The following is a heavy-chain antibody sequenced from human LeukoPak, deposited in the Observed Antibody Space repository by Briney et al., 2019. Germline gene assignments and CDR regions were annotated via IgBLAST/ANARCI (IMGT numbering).Heavy chain of an antibody. CDR2: ISAYNGNT. Sequence: ASVKVSCKTSGYTFSSYGVSWVRQAPGQGLEWMGWISAYNGNTDYAQKFQGRITMTTDTSTSRADMELRSLRSDDTAVYYCARVHAYCGTSTTSCLDYWGQGTLVTVSS. J-gene: IGHJ4*02. V-gene: IGHV1-18*01. CDR3: ARVHAYCGTSTTSCLDY. D-gene: IGHD1-7*01. CDR1: GYTFSSYG.